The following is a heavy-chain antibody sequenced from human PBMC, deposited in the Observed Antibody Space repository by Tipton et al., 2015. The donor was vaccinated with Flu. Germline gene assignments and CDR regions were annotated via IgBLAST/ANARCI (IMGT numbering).Heavy chain of an antibody. CDR2: IFHSGNT. CDR3: ARRDYSNYVSEPKNWFDS. CDR1: GSSIRSSNYY. D-gene: IGHD4-11*01. J-gene: IGHJ5*01. Sequence: TLSLTCSVSGSSIRSSNYYWGWIRQPPGKGLEWIVNIFHSGNTYHNPSLKSRVTISVDTSKNHFSLKLSSVTAADTAVYYCARRDYSNYVSEPKNWFDSWGQGALVIVSS. V-gene: IGHV4-39*07.